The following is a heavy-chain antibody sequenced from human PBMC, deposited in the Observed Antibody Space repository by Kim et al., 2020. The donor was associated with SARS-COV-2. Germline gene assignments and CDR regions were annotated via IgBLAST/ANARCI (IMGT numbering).Heavy chain of an antibody. CDR2: VSYDGSTK. J-gene: IGHJ4*02. CDR3: GRSTSSSNPLDS. V-gene: IGHV3-30-3*01. D-gene: IGHD1-1*01. CDR1: GFSLIKYA. Sequence: LSLTCAVSGFSLIKYAIQWVRQAPGKGLEFVAVVSYDGSTKYYLDSVRGRFSISRDHSKSAVYLQMNTLGSDDTAFYFCGRSTSSSNPLDSWGQGTLVTVSS.